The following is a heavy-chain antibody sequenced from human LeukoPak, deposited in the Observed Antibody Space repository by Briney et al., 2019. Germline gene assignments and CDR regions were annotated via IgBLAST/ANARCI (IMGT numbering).Heavy chain of an antibody. Sequence: GGSLRLSCAASGFTFSSYGMPWVRQAPGKGLEWVAVIWYDGSNKYYADSVKGRFTISRDNSKNTLYLQMNSLRADDTAVYYCAKNRASSCYSPIDYWGQGTLVTVSS. V-gene: IGHV3-33*06. J-gene: IGHJ4*02. D-gene: IGHD2-15*01. CDR3: AKNRASSCYSPIDY. CDR2: IWYDGSNK. CDR1: GFTFSSYG.